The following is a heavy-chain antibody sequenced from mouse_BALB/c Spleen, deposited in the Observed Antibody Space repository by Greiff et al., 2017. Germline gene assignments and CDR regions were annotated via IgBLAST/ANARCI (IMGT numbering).Heavy chain of an antibody. Sequence: QVQLQQSGAELVRPGASVKLSCKASGYTFTSYWINWVKQRPGQGLEWIGNIYPSDSYTNYNQKFKDKATLTVDKSSSTAYMQLSSPTSEDSAVYFCTRQRATTATRDFEVWGAGTTVTVSS. CDR2: IYPSDSYT. D-gene: IGHD1-2*01. CDR3: TRQRATTATRDFEV. V-gene: IGHV1-69*02. J-gene: IGHJ1*01. CDR1: GYTFTSYW.